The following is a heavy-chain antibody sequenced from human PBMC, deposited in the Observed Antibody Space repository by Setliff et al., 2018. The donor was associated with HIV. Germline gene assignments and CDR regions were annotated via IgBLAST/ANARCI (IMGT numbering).Heavy chain of an antibody. CDR1: GDSISSYS. CDR2: IFSSGST. Sequence: SSETLSLTCTVSGDSISSYSWNWIRQSPGGGLEWIGFIFSSGSTKYNPSLQSRVTMSLDTSKNQFSLRLTSVTAADTAVYYCARRIDDSGSFPDKNWFDTWGQRSLVTVSS. J-gene: IGHJ5*02. V-gene: IGHV4-4*09. D-gene: IGHD3-10*01. CDR3: ARRIDDSGSFPDKNWFDT.